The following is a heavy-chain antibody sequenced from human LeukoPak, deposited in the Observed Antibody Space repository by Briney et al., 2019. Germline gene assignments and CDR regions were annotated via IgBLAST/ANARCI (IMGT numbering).Heavy chain of an antibody. D-gene: IGHD2-2*01. CDR2: GNT. Sequence: GNTNYNPSLKSRVTMSVDTSKNQFSLKLSSVTAADTAVYYCARDSASHLDAFDIWGQGTMVTVSS. J-gene: IGHJ3*02. V-gene: IGHV4-4*07. CDR3: ARDSASHLDAFDI.